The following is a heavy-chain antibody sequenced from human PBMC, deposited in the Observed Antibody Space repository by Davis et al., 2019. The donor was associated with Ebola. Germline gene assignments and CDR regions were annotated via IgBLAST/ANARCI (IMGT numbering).Heavy chain of an antibody. Sequence: GESLKISCAASGSTFSGSAMHWVRQAPGKGLEWVAVISYDGSNKYYADSVKGRFTISRDNSKNTLYLQMNSLRAEDTAVYYCAKGEPLDDYGDYQPLGYWGQGTLVTVSS. CDR3: AKGEPLDDYGDYQPLGY. V-gene: IGHV3-30-3*01. CDR2: ISYDGSNK. CDR1: GSTFSGSA. J-gene: IGHJ4*02. D-gene: IGHD4-17*01.